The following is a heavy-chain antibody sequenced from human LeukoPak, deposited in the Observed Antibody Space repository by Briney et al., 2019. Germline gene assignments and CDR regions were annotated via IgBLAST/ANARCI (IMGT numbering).Heavy chain of an antibody. D-gene: IGHD3-3*01. CDR1: GYTLTELS. CDR3: ATAGARFLEDYYGMDV. J-gene: IGHJ6*02. Sequence: ASVKVSCKVSGYTLTELSMHRVRQPPGKGLEWMGGFDPEDGETIYAQKFQGRVTMTEDTSTDTAYMELSSLRSEDTAVYYCATAGARFLEDYYGMDVWGQGTTVTVSS. CDR2: FDPEDGET. V-gene: IGHV1-24*01.